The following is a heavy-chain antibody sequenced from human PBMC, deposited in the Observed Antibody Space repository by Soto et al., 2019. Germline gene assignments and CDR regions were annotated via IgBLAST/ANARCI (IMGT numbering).Heavy chain of an antibody. Sequence: QGQLVESGGGLVKPGGSLRLSCAASGFTFSDYYMSWIRQAPGKGLEWISYISSSGNSAKYGECVKGRFTISRDNTKNSLYLQMNSLRADDMAVYYCARDRGKVAGQYFDYWGQGILVTVSS. CDR2: ISSSGNSA. CDR3: ARDRGKVAGQYFDY. V-gene: IGHV3-11*05. D-gene: IGHD6-19*01. CDR1: GFTFSDYY. J-gene: IGHJ4*02.